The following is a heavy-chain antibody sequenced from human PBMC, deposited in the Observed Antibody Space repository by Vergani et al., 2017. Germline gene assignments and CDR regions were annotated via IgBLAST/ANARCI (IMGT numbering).Heavy chain of an antibody. CDR1: GFTFSDHY. CDR2: MSSGDSI. Sequence: QVQLVESGGGLVKPGGSLRLSCAASGFTFSDHYMSWVRQAPGKGLEWISYMSSGDSIYYADSVKGRFTVSRDNTKNTLYLQMKSLRAEDTAVYYCARETDTGSSVSYNYYAMDVWGQGTTVSVSS. D-gene: IGHD3-9*01. V-gene: IGHV3-11*04. CDR3: ARETDTGSSVSYNYYAMDV. J-gene: IGHJ6*02.